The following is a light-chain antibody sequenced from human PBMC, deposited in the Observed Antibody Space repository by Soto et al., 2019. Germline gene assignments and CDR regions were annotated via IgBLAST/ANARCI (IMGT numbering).Light chain of an antibody. CDR2: GAS. Sequence: RVMTQSPSTLSVSPGERATLSCRASQSVGSNLAWYQQKPGQAPRLLIFGASSRATGVPARFSGSGSGTEFTLTINSLQSEDFAVYYCQQYYNWPLTFGGGTKVDIK. CDR3: QQYYNWPLT. CDR1: QSVGSN. V-gene: IGKV3-15*01. J-gene: IGKJ4*01.